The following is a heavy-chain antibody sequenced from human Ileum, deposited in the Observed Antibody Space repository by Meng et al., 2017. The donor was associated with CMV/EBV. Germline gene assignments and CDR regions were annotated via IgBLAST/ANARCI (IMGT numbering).Heavy chain of an antibody. V-gene: IGHV3-23*01. CDR1: GITFSTYA. D-gene: IGHD2-2*01. CDR2: ISGSGGST. CDR3: AKDRSGVVPAAMDY. J-gene: IGHJ4*02. Sequence: GGSLRLSCAASGITFSTYAMSWVRQAPGKGLEWVSAISGSGGSTYYADSVKGRFTISRDNSKDTLYLQMNNLRAEETAVYYCAKDRSGVVPAAMDYWGQGTLVTVSS.